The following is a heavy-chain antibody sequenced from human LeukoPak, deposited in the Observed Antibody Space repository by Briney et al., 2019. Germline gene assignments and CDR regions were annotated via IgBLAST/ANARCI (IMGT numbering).Heavy chain of an antibody. V-gene: IGHV3-9*01. D-gene: IGHD1-26*01. Sequence: GRSLRLSCAASGFSFDDYAMHWVRQAPGKGLEWASGISWNSDTIGYVDSVKGRFTISRDNAKNSLYLQMNSLRAGDTALYYCAKDISGTYLAALDYWGQGTLVTVSS. J-gene: IGHJ4*02. CDR2: ISWNSDTI. CDR1: GFSFDDYA. CDR3: AKDISGTYLAALDY.